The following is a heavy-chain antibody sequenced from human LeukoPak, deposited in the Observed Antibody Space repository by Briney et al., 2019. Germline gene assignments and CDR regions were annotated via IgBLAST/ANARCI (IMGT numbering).Heavy chain of an antibody. V-gene: IGHV3-21*05. J-gene: IGHJ1*01. CDR1: GFAFSSFS. CDR2: IRGGGTDI. D-gene: IGHD3-22*01. Sequence: GGSLRLSCATSGFAFSSFSMNWVRQAPGKGLEWVSYIRGGGTDIHYADSVKGRFTISRDNAKNSLYLQMNSLRAEDTAVYYCATYSSLNRREFQYWGQGTLLTVSS. CDR3: ATYSSLNRREFQY.